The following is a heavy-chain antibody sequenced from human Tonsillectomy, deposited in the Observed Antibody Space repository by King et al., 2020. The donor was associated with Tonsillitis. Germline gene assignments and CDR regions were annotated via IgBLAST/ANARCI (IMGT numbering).Heavy chain of an antibody. J-gene: IGHJ6*02. CDR1: GYTFTAYY. CDR2: INPNTGGT. D-gene: IGHD2-15*01. Sequence: VQLVESGAEVKKPGASVKVSCKASGYTFTAYYLHWVRQAPGQGLEWMGWINPNTGGTNFAQKFQGRVTMTRETSIRTAYMELSRLTSDDTAVYYCARGVAKGYYYGMDVWGQGTTVTVSS. V-gene: IGHV1-2*02. CDR3: ARGVAKGYYYGMDV.